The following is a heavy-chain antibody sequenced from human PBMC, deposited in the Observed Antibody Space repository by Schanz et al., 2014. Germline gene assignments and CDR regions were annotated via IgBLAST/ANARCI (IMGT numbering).Heavy chain of an antibody. Sequence: EVYLVESGGGLVQPGGSLRLSCAASGFTFFTYNMNWVRQAPGRGLEWISYIGSSSTTMYYADSVKGRFTISRDNAKNSPYLQMNSLRDEDTAVYYCARDHPHRGVTGYYNDVWGQGTSVTVSS. CDR2: IGSSSTTM. V-gene: IGHV3-48*02. CDR3: ARDHPHRGVTGYYNDV. D-gene: IGHD3-9*01. J-gene: IGHJ6*02. CDR1: GFTFFTYN.